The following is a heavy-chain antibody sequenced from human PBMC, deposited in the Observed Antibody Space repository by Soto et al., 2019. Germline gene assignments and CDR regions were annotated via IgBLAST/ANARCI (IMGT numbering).Heavy chain of an antibody. D-gene: IGHD3-10*01. CDR3: ARHGYYGSGSNWFDP. J-gene: IGHJ5*02. CDR1: GGSISSSSFY. V-gene: IGHV4-39*01. CDR2: IYYTGST. Sequence: SETLSLTCTVSGGSISSSSFYWGWIRQPPGKGLEWIVSIYYTGSTYYNPSLKSRVTISVDTSKKQFSLKLTSVTAADTAVYYCARHGYYGSGSNWFDPWGQGTLVTVPQ.